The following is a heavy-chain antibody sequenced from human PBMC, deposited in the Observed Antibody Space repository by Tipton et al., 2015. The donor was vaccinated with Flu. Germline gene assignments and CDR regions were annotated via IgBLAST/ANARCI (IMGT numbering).Heavy chain of an antibody. CDR1: GFTFGGYA. Sequence: SLRLSCTGSGFTFGGYAMNWVRQAPGKGLEWVGFIASKAHGGTTEYPASVKGRFTISRDDSKSIAYLQMNSLKTEDTAVYYCSRAWDISGLWGQGTLVTVSS. J-gene: IGHJ4*02. D-gene: IGHD3-22*01. V-gene: IGHV3-49*04. CDR3: SRAWDISGL. CDR2: IASKAHGGTT.